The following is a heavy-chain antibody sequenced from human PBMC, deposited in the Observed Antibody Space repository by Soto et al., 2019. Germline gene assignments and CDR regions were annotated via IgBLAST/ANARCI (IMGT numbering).Heavy chain of an antibody. CDR3: ARLTPYSSXXYGMGMDV. J-gene: IGHJ6*01. Sequence: SETLSLTCAVSGGSISSSNWWSWVRQLPGKGLEWIGEIYHSGSTNYNPSLKSRVTTSVDKSKNQFSLKLSSVTAADTAVYYCARLTPYSSXXYGMGMDVWXXGTTVTVSS. CDR1: GGSISSSNW. D-gene: IGHD6-13*01. V-gene: IGHV4-4*02. CDR2: IYHSGST.